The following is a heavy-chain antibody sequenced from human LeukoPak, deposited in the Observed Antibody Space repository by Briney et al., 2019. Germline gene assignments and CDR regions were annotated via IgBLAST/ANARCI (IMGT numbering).Heavy chain of an antibody. CDR1: GLIFSGSA. V-gene: IGHV3-73*01. CDR2: MRSKANNYAT. D-gene: IGHD6-13*01. J-gene: IGHJ5*02. CDR3: ASQAGYSSSWET. Sequence: GGSLRLSCAASGLIFSGSAMHWVRQAPGKGLEWVGRMRSKANNYATGYATSVIGRFTISRDDSKNTRYLEMNSLKIEDTAVYFCASQAGYSSSWETWGQGTLVTVSS.